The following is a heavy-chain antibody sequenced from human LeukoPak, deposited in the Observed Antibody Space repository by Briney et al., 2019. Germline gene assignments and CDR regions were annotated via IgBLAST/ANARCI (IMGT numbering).Heavy chain of an antibody. V-gene: IGHV4-59*08. CDR3: AKWASDNRAFDL. Sequence: SETLSPTCTVSGTSITSYYWNWIRQAPGQGPEWIGYGHYSGSTKYNPPLKSRVTVSVDTSKNQFSLRLSSVTAADTAVYFCAKWASDNRAFDLWGQGTLGTVSS. D-gene: IGHD2-8*01. CDR2: GHYSGST. CDR1: GTSITSYY. J-gene: IGHJ4*02.